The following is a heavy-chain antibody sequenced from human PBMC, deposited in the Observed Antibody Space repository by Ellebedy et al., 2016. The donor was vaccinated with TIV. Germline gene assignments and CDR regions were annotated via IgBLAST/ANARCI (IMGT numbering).Heavy chain of an antibody. J-gene: IGHJ4*02. CDR2: INWNGGST. Sequence: PGGSLRLSCAASGFTFDDYGISWVRQAPGKGLEWVSGINWNGGSTGYADSVKGRFTISRDNAKNSLYLQMNSLRAEDTALYYCAREVNDYGDYGQVDYWGQGTLVTVSS. V-gene: IGHV3-20*04. CDR1: GFTFDDYG. CDR3: AREVNDYGDYGQVDY. D-gene: IGHD4-17*01.